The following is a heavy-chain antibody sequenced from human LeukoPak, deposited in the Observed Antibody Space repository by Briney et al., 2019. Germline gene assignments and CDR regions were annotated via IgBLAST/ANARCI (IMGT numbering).Heavy chain of an antibody. Sequence: SETLSLTCTVSGGSISSYYWSWIRQPPGKGLEWIGYIYYSGSTNYNPSLKSRVTISVDTSKNQFSLKLSSVTAADTAVYYCARRRDGYNYNWFDPWGQGTLVTVSS. D-gene: IGHD5-24*01. CDR2: IYYSGST. CDR1: GGSISSYY. V-gene: IGHV4-59*08. CDR3: ARRRDGYNYNWFDP. J-gene: IGHJ5*02.